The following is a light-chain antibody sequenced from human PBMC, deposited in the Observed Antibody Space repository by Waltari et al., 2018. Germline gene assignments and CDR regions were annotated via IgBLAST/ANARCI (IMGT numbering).Light chain of an antibody. Sequence: QSVLTQPPSVSAAPGQKVTISCSGSSSNIWNYYVSWYHQLPGTAPKLLIYDNNTRPSGIPDRFSASKSGTSATLGITGLQIGDEADYYCATWDNSLSEVVFGGGTKLTVL. CDR3: ATWDNSLSEVV. CDR2: DNN. CDR1: SSNIWNYY. V-gene: IGLV1-51*01. J-gene: IGLJ2*01.